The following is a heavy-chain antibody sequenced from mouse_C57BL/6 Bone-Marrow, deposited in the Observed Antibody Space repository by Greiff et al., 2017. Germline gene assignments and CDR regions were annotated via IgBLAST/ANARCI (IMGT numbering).Heavy chain of an antibody. D-gene: IGHD2-1*01. CDR1: GYTFTSYW. CDR3: ARDYGNRAY. Sequence: VQLQQPGAELVKPGASVKLSCKASGYTFTSYWMQWVKQRPGQGLEWIGEIDPSDSYTNYNQKFKGKATLTVDKSSSTAYMQLSSLKSEDSAVYYWARDYGNRAYWGQGTLVTVSA. J-gene: IGHJ3*01. V-gene: IGHV1-50*01. CDR2: IDPSDSYT.